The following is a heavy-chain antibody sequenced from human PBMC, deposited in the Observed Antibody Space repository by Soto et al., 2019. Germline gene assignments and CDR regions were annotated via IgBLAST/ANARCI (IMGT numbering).Heavy chain of an antibody. D-gene: IGHD1-1*01. Sequence: VQLVESGGGFIQPGESLRLSCAAFGLTISGKKYVAWVRQAPGKGLEWVSGLYDVDGSFYADSVRGRFTTSSDSSKTTVYLQMNDLRPDDTAVYYCATWHEREHAYDVWGQGTTVTVSS. CDR3: ATWHEREHAYDV. V-gene: IGHV3-53*01. CDR2: LYDVDGS. CDR1: GLTISGKKY. J-gene: IGHJ3*01.